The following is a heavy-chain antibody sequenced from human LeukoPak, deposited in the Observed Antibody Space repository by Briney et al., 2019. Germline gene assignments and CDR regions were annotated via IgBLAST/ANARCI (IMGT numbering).Heavy chain of an antibody. CDR1: GGSTSSNY. Sequence: SETLSLTCTVSGGSTSSNYWSWIRQPPGKGLEWIGYIFDSGSSNYNPSLKSRVTISVDTSMEQFSLRLSSVTAADTAVYYCARVRVTVAADFDFWGLGTLVTVSS. D-gene: IGHD6-19*01. V-gene: IGHV4-4*08. J-gene: IGHJ4*02. CDR2: IFDSGSS. CDR3: ARVRVTVAADFDF.